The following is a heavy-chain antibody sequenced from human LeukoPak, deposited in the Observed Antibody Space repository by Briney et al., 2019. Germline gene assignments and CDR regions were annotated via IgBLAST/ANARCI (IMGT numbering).Heavy chain of an antibody. Sequence: ASVKVSCKASGYTFTSYGNSWVRQAPGQGLEWMGGLIPIFGTANYAQKFQGRVTITADESTSTAYMELSSLRSEDTAVYYCARDRRDYYDSSGYYYWFDPWGQGTLVTVSS. CDR2: LIPIFGTA. V-gene: IGHV1-69*13. D-gene: IGHD3-22*01. CDR3: ARDRRDYYDSSGYYYWFDP. J-gene: IGHJ5*02. CDR1: GYTFTSYG.